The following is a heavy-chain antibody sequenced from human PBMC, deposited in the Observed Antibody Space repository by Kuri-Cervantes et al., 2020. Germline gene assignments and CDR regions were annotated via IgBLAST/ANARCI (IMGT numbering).Heavy chain of an antibody. J-gene: IGHJ4*02. Sequence: ETLSLTCTVSGGSISSSSYYWGWIRQPPGKGLEWIGSIYYSGSTYYNPSLKSRVTISVDTSKNQFSLKLSSVTAADTAVYYCAREGLEYGGSDYWGQGTLVTVSS. V-gene: IGHV4-39*07. CDR2: IYYSGST. D-gene: IGHD4-23*01. CDR3: AREGLEYGGSDY. CDR1: GGSISSSSYY.